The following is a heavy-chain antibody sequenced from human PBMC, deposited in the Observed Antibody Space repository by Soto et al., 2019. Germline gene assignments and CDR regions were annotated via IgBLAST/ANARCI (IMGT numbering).Heavy chain of an antibody. V-gene: IGHV1-2*04. CDR1: GGTFSSYA. J-gene: IGHJ4*02. CDR3: ARSPLRFLEWLLPDY. D-gene: IGHD3-3*01. CDR2: INPNSGGT. Sequence: GASVKVSCKASGGTFSSYAISWVRQAPGQGLEWMGWINPNSGGTNYAQKFQGWVTMTRDTSISTAYMELSRLRSDDTAVYYCARSPLRFLEWLLPDYWGQGTLVTVSS.